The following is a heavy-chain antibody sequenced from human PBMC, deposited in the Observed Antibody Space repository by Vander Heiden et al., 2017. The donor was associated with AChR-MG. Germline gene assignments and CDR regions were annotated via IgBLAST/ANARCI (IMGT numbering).Heavy chain of an antibody. CDR2: FDPEDGET. D-gene: IGHD1-26*01. V-gene: IGHV1-24*01. CDR3: CGSYLGENWFDP. CDR1: GYTLTELS. J-gene: IGHJ5*02. Sequence: QVQLVQPGAEVKKPGASVKVSCKVSGYTLTELSMHWVRQAPGKGLEWMGGFDPEDGETIYAQKFQGRVTMTEETSTDTAYMELSSLRSEDTAVYYCCGSYLGENWFDPWGQGTLVTVSS.